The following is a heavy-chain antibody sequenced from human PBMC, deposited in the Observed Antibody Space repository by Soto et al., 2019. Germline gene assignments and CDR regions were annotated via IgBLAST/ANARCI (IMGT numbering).Heavy chain of an antibody. CDR3: ARVNIAVAGVDAFDI. D-gene: IGHD6-19*01. Sequence: PRGPPRLSCTAAGFTVSSYGMPWVRQAPDKGLEWVAVIWYDGSNKYYADSVKGRFTISRDNSKNTLYLQINSLRAEDTAVYYCARVNIAVAGVDAFDIWGQGTMVTVSS. CDR1: GFTVSSYG. V-gene: IGHV3-33*01. J-gene: IGHJ3*02. CDR2: IWYDGSNK.